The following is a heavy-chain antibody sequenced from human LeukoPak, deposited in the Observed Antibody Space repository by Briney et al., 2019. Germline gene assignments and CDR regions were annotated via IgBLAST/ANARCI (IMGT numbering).Heavy chain of an antibody. CDR3: ARERVGSYGDYESDYYGMDV. CDR2: IYYSGST. D-gene: IGHD4-17*01. J-gene: IGHJ6*02. V-gene: IGHV4-39*02. CDR1: GGSISSSSYY. Sequence: SETLSLTCTVSGGSISSSSYYWGWTRQPPGKGLEWIGSIYYSGSTYYNPSLKSRVTISVDTSKNQFSLKLSSVTAADTAVYYCARERVGSYGDYESDYYGMDVWGQGTTVTVSS.